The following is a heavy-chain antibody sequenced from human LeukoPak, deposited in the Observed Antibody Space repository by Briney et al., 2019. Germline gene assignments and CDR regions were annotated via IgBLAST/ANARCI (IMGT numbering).Heavy chain of an antibody. D-gene: IGHD3-22*01. V-gene: IGHV3-30*18. CDR2: ISYDGSNK. CDR1: GFTFSSYG. Sequence: PGGSLRLSCAASGFTFSSYGMHWVRQAPGKGLEWVAVISYDGSNKYYADSVKGRFTISRDNSKNTLYLQMNSLRAEDTAVYYCAKDPYYYDSSGYIDYRGQGTLVTVSS. CDR3: AKDPYYYDSSGYIDY. J-gene: IGHJ4*02.